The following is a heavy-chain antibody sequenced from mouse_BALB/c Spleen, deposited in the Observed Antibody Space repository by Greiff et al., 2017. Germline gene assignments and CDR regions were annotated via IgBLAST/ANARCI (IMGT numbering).Heavy chain of an antibody. CDR3: ARQLGLSAMDY. CDR2: ISNLAYSI. Sequence: EVKLMESGGGLVQPGGSRKLSCAASGFTFSDYGMAWVRQAPGKGPEWVAFISNLAYSIYYADTVTGRFTISRENAKNTLYLEMSSLRSEDTAMYYCARQLGLSAMDYWGQGTSVTVSS. D-gene: IGHD3-1*01. V-gene: IGHV5-15*02. CDR1: GFTFSDYG. J-gene: IGHJ4*01.